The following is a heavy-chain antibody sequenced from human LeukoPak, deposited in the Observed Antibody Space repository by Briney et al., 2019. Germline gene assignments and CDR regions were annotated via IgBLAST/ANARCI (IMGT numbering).Heavy chain of an antibody. CDR3: AREMGIGGFDY. V-gene: IGHV3-21*01. D-gene: IGHD7-27*01. CDR1: GFTFSSYS. J-gene: IGHJ4*02. Sequence: GGSLRLSCAASGFTFSSYSMNWVRQAPGKGLEWVSSISSSSSYIYYADSVKGRFTISRDNTKNSLYLQMNSLRAEDTAVYYCAREMGIGGFDYWGQGTLVTVSS. CDR2: ISSSSSYI.